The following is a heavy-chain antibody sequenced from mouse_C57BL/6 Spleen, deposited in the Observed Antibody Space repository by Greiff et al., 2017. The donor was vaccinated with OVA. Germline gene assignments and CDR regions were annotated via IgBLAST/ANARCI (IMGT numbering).Heavy chain of an antibody. D-gene: IGHD2-1*01. J-gene: IGHJ2*01. CDR2: IYPGSGST. CDR3: ARGIYYGNYRGFDY. CDR1: GYTFTSYW. Sequence: QVQLQQPGAELVKPGASVKMSCKASGYTFTSYWITWVKQRPGQGLEWIGDIYPGSGSTNYNEKFKSKATLTVDTSSSTAYMQLSSLTSEDSAVYYWARGIYYGNYRGFDYWGQGTTLTVSS. V-gene: IGHV1-55*01.